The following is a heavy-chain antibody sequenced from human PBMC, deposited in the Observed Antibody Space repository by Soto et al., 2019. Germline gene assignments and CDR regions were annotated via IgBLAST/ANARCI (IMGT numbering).Heavy chain of an antibody. Sequence: GSLRRSCAASVFTFSSYAMSWVRHAPGKGLEWVSTISSSGCSTYYADSVRGRFTISRDNSKNTLFLQMNSLRAEDTTVYYCAKGIPITAAAPFDYWGQGTLVTV. CDR2: ISSSGCST. J-gene: IGHJ4*02. V-gene: IGHV3-23*01. D-gene: IGHD2-2*01. CDR3: AKGIPITAAAPFDY. CDR1: VFTFSSYA.